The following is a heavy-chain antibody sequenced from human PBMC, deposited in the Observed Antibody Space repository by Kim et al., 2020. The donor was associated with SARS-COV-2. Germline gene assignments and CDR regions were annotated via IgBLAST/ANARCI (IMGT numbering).Heavy chain of an antibody. D-gene: IGHD2-15*01. CDR1: GFTFSDYY. J-gene: IGHJ4*02. V-gene: IGHV3-11*06. CDR2: ISSSSSYT. Sequence: GGFLRLSCAASGFTFSDYYMSWIRQAPGKGLEWVSYISSSSSYTNYADSVKGRFTISRDNAKNSLYLQMNSLRAEDTAVYYCARADCSGGSCYGAIDYWGQGTLVTVSS. CDR3: ARADCSGGSCYGAIDY.